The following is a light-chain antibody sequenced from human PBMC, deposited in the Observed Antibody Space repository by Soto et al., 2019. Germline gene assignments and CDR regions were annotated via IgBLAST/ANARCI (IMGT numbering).Light chain of an antibody. V-gene: IGKV3-20*01. J-gene: IGKJ4*01. CDR1: QSVSSSY. CDR2: GAS. Sequence: EIVLTQSPCTLSVSPGERATLSCRASQSVSSSYLAWYQQKPGQPPRLLIFGASSRATGIPDRFTGSGSGTDFTLTITRLEPEDFAVYYCQHYRTSFGGGTKVEIK. CDR3: QHYRTS.